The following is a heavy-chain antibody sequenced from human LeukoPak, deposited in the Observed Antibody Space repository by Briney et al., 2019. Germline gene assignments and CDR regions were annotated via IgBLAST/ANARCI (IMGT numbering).Heavy chain of an antibody. Sequence: ASVKVSCKASGYTFTSYYMHWVRQAPGQGLEWMGIINPSGGSTSYAQKFQGRVTMTRDTSTSTVYMELSSLRSEDTAVYYCARSLTTVVTPDYYGMDVWGQGTTVTVSS. D-gene: IGHD4-23*01. CDR2: INPSGGST. CDR1: GYTFTSYY. CDR3: ARSLTTVVTPDYYGMDV. J-gene: IGHJ6*02. V-gene: IGHV1-46*01.